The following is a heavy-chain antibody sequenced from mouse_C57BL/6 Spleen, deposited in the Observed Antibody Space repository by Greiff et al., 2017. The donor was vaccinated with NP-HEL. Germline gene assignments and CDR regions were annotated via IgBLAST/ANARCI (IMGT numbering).Heavy chain of an antibody. J-gene: IGHJ2*01. V-gene: IGHV1-55*01. D-gene: IGHD1-1*01. CDR1: GYTFTSYW. CDR3: ALYYGSRYGYFDY. Sequence: VKLQQPGAELVKPGASVKMSCKASGYTFTSYWITWVKQRPGQGLEWIGDIYPGSGSTNYNEKFKSKATLTVDTSSSTAYMQLSSLTSEDSAVYYCALYYGSRYGYFDYWGQGTTLTVSS. CDR2: IYPGSGST.